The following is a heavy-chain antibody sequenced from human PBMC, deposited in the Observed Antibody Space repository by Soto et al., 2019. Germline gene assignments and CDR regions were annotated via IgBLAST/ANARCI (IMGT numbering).Heavy chain of an antibody. V-gene: IGHV1-8*01. CDR3: SRARTPPAVTLWALPSENWFAP. D-gene: IGHD2-21*01. Sequence: GASVKVSCKASGYTFTSYDINWVRQATGQGLEWMGWMNPNSGITDFAQKFQGRITMTGNTSISTAYIELGGLRSEGTAVDYCSRARTPPAVTLWALPSENWFAPWGQGPLVTVP. J-gene: IGHJ5*02. CDR2: MNPNSGIT. CDR1: GYTFTSYD.